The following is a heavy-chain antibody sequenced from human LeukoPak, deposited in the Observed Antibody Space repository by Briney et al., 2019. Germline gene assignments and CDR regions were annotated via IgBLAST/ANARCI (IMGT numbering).Heavy chain of an antibody. CDR2: IYYSGST. CDR3: ARRVYDSSGIDY. CDR1: GGSISSSSYY. D-gene: IGHD3-22*01. V-gene: IGHV4-39*01. J-gene: IGHJ4*02. Sequence: PSETLSLTCTVSGGSISSSSYYWGWIRPPPGKGLEWVGSIYYSGSTYYNPSLKSRVTISVDTTKNQFSLKLSSVTAADTAVYYCARRVYDSSGIDYWGQGTLVTVSS.